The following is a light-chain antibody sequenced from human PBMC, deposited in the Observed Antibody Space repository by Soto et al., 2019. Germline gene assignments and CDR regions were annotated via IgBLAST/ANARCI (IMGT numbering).Light chain of an antibody. CDR1: QSLLHSDGYIY. V-gene: IGKV2-28*01. CDR3: MQALQTPWT. Sequence: IVMTQSPLSLPVTPGEPASISCRSSQSLLHSDGYIYLDWYLQRPGQSPQLLFCLGSNRASGVPDRISGSGSGTHFTLTISRVEAEDFGVYYCMQALQTPWTFGQGTRVEVK. J-gene: IGKJ1*01. CDR2: LGS.